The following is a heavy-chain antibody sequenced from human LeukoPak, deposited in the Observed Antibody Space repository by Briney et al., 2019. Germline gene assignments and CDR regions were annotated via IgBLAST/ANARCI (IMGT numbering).Heavy chain of an antibody. CDR1: GFTVSSNY. V-gene: IGHV3-11*04. J-gene: IGHJ4*02. D-gene: IGHD6-19*01. CDR3: ARVRWQWLIGY. Sequence: GGSLRLSCAASGFTVSSNYMSWVRQAPGKGLECVSYISSSGSTIYYADSVKGRFTISRDNAKNSLYLQMDSLRAEDTAVYYCARVRWQWLIGYWGQGTLVIVSS. CDR2: ISSSGSTI.